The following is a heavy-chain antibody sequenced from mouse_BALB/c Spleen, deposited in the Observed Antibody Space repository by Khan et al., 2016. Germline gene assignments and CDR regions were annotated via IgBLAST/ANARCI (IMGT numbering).Heavy chain of an antibody. CDR1: GYSITSGYG. D-gene: IGHD1-2*01. Sequence: EVKLLESGPGLVKPSQSLSLTCTVTGYSITSGYGWNWIRKFPGNILEWMGYISYSGSTNYNPYLKSRTSITRDKSKNQFYLQLNSVTTEDTATNYCARTARLNYWGQGTTLTVSS. V-gene: IGHV3-2*02. CDR2: ISYSGST. CDR3: ARTARLNY. J-gene: IGHJ2*01.